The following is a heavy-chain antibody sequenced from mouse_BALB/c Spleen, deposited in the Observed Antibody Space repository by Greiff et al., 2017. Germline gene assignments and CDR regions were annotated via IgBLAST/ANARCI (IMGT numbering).Heavy chain of an antibody. D-gene: IGHD1-2*01. J-gene: IGHJ4*01. Sequence: EVKLVESGGGLVKPGGSLKLSCAASGFTFSSYAMSWVRQTPEKRLEWVATISSGGSYTYYPDSVKGRFTISRDNAKNTLYLQMSSLRSEDTAMYYCARAYYGYVDYYAMDYWGQGTSVTVSS. CDR2: ISSGGSYT. CDR3: ARAYYGYVDYYAMDY. CDR1: GFTFSSYA. V-gene: IGHV5-9-3*01.